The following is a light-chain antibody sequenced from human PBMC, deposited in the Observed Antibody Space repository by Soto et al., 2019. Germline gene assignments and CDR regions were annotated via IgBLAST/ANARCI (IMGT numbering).Light chain of an antibody. V-gene: IGKV1-5*03. J-gene: IGKJ1*01. Sequence: DIQMTQSPSTLSASVGDRVTITCRASQSINSWLAWYQQKPGKAPKLLIYKTSSLESGVPSRFSGSGSGTEFTLTISSLQPDDFATDYCQQYNNSPWTFGQGTKVEIK. CDR1: QSINSW. CDR3: QQYNNSPWT. CDR2: KTS.